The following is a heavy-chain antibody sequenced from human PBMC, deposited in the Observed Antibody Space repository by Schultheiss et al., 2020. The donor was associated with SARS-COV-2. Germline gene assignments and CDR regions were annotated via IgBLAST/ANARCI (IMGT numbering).Heavy chain of an antibody. Sequence: GESLKISCADSGFTFSSYAMSWVRQAPGKGLEWVSAISGSGGSTYYADSVKGRFTISRDNSKNTLYLQMNSLRAEDTAVYYCAKEGLVWFGELYYYYYGMDVWGQGTTVTVSS. J-gene: IGHJ6*02. CDR1: GFTFSSYA. CDR3: AKEGLVWFGELYYYYYGMDV. D-gene: IGHD3-10*01. CDR2: ISGSGGST. V-gene: IGHV3-23*01.